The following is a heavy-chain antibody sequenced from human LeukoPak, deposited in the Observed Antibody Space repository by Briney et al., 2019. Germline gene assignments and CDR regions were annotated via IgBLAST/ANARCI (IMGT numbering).Heavy chain of an antibody. CDR1: GFILNDYG. Sequence: GRSLRLSCAASGFILNDYGMHWVRQAPGKGLEWVADIWFDKNQHFADSVKGRFAISRDNSKNTVYLQINSLRAEDTAVYYCARDRHCVNGVCHSPPGMDVWGQGTTVTVS. J-gene: IGHJ6*02. CDR2: IWFDKNQ. D-gene: IGHD2-8*01. V-gene: IGHV3-33*01. CDR3: ARDRHCVNGVCHSPPGMDV.